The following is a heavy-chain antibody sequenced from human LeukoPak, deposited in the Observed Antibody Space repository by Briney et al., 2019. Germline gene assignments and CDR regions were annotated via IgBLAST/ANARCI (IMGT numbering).Heavy chain of an antibody. J-gene: IGHJ6*02. Sequence: GGSLRLSCAASGLTFSSYAMHWVRQAPGKGLEWVAVISYDGSNKYYADSVKGRFTISRDNSKNTLYLQMNSLRAEDTAVYYCAHYYYGMDVWGQGTTVTVSS. V-gene: IGHV3-30-3*01. CDR3: AHYYYGMDV. CDR2: ISYDGSNK. CDR1: GLTFSSYA.